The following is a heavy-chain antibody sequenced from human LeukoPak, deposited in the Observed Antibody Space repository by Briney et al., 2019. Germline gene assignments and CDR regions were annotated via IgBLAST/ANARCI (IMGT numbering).Heavy chain of an antibody. Sequence: GGSLRLSCAASGFTFSSFAMRWVRQAPGKGLEWVANISGSGGSTSYADSVKGRFTISRDNSKNTLDLQMNSLRAEDTALYYCAKNSRSSCYYLYYWGRGTLITVSS. CDR3: AKNSRSSCYYLYY. D-gene: IGHD3-22*01. CDR1: GFTFSSFA. J-gene: IGHJ4*02. CDR2: ISGSGGST. V-gene: IGHV3-23*01.